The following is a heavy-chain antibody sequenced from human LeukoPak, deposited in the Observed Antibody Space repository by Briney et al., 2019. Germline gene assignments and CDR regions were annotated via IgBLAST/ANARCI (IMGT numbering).Heavy chain of an antibody. CDR2: ISNDGSNK. Sequence: GGSLRLSCAASGFTFSTYVMHWVRQAPGKGLEWVAVISNDGSNKYYADSVKGRFTISRDNSRNTLYLQTNSLRADDTAVYYCAKERISSTRYYNYGMDVWGQGTSVTVSS. D-gene: IGHD2-15*01. CDR3: AKERISSTRYYNYGMDV. V-gene: IGHV3-30*18. J-gene: IGHJ6*02. CDR1: GFTFSTYV.